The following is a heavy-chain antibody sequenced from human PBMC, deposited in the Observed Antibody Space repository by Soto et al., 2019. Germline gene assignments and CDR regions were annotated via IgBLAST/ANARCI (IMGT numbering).Heavy chain of an antibody. J-gene: IGHJ3*01. CDR3: AREWYDSSGYVDAFDF. CDR1: GFTFSSYS. CDR2: ISSRSSYI. Sequence: EVQLVESGGGLVKPGGSLGLSCAASGFTFSSYSMNWVRQAPGKGLEWVSSISSRSSYIYYEDSVKGRFTISRDNAKNSLYLQMNSLRAEDTAVYYCAREWYDSSGYVDAFDFWGQGTIVTVSS. V-gene: IGHV3-21*01. D-gene: IGHD3-22*01.